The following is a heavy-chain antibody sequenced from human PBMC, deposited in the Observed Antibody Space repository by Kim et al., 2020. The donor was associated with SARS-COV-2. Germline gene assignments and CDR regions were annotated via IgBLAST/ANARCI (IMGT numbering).Heavy chain of an antibody. Sequence: GGSLRLSCAASGFTFSSYGMHWVRQAPGKGLEWVAVISYDGSNKYYADSVKGRFTISRDNSKNTLYLQMNSLRAEDTAVYYCAKDLLYDILTGPGYWGQG. V-gene: IGHV3-30*18. CDR2: ISYDGSNK. CDR1: GFTFSSYG. D-gene: IGHD3-9*01. CDR3: AKDLLYDILTGPGY. J-gene: IGHJ4*02.